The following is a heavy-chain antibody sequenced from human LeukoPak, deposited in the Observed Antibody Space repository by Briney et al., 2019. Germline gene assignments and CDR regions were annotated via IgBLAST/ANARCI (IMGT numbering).Heavy chain of an antibody. Sequence: GGSLRLSCAASGFTFSSYSMNWVRQAPGKGLEWVSVIYSGGSTYYADSVKGRFTISRDNSKNTLYLQMNSLRAEDTAVYYCARGVEMATKYYFDYWGQGTLVTVSS. D-gene: IGHD5-24*01. CDR1: GFTFSSYS. J-gene: IGHJ4*02. CDR3: ARGVEMATKYYFDY. CDR2: IYSGGST. V-gene: IGHV3-53*01.